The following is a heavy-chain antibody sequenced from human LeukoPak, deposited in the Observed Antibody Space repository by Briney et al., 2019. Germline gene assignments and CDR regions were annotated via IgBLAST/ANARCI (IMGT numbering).Heavy chain of an antibody. V-gene: IGHV4-59*08. Sequence: SETLSLTCTVSGASISSYYWSWIRQPPGKGLEWIGYIYNSGSTNYNPSLTSRVTISVDTSKNQLSLKLSSVTAADTAVYYCARYYYDSGSYYSRFAFDIWGQGTMVTVSS. CDR3: ARYYYDSGSYYSRFAFDI. CDR2: IYNSGST. D-gene: IGHD3-10*01. J-gene: IGHJ3*02. CDR1: GASISSYY.